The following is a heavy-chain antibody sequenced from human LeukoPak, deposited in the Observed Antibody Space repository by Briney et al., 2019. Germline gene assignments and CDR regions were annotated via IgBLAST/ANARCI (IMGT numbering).Heavy chain of an antibody. CDR1: GFTFSDYY. CDR3: ARVGYSSSWSGGGYYFDY. V-gene: IGHV3-11*04. D-gene: IGHD6-13*01. CDR2: ISSSGSTI. Sequence: PGGTLRLSCAASGFTFSDYYMSWIRQAPGKGLEWVSYISSSGSTIYYADSVKGRFTISRDNAKNSLYLQMNSLRAEDTAVYYCARVGYSSSWSGGGYYFDYWGQGTLVTVSS. J-gene: IGHJ4*02.